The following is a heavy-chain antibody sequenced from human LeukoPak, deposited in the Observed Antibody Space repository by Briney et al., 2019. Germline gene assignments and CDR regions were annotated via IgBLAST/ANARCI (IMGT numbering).Heavy chain of an antibody. J-gene: IGHJ3*02. Sequence: SETLSLTCTVSGGSISRYYWSWIRLPPGKRLEWIGYIYYAGSTNYNPSLKSRVTMPVDTSKNQFSLKLSSVTAADTAVYYCAGHPSGNDDAFDIWGQGTMVTVSS. CDR3: AGHPSGNDDAFDI. D-gene: IGHD1-1*01. CDR2: IYYAGST. CDR1: GGSISRYY. V-gene: IGHV4-59*08.